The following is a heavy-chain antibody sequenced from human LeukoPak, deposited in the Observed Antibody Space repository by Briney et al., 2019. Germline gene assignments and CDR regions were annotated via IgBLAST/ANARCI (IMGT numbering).Heavy chain of an antibody. Sequence: SVKVSCKASGGTFSSYAISWVRQAPGQGLEWMGRIIPILGIANYAQKFQGRVTITADKSTSTAYMELSSLRSEDTAVYYCARVSNWGYYFDYWGQRTLVTVSS. V-gene: IGHV1-69*04. CDR1: GGTFSSYA. J-gene: IGHJ4*02. CDR2: IIPILGIA. CDR3: ARVSNWGYYFDY. D-gene: IGHD7-27*01.